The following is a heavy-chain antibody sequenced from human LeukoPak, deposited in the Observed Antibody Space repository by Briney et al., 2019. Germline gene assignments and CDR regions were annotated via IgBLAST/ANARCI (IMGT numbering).Heavy chain of an antibody. Sequence: SETLSLTCTVSGGSISPYYWSWIRQPPGGGLEWIGSVHYGGNTNYNPSLKSRVTMSLDTSKSQFSLKLSSVTAADTAVYYCARDRVDTENWFDPWGQGTLVTVSS. CDR3: ARDRVDTENWFDP. CDR1: GGSISPYY. V-gene: IGHV4-59*12. J-gene: IGHJ5*02. D-gene: IGHD5-18*01. CDR2: VHYGGNT.